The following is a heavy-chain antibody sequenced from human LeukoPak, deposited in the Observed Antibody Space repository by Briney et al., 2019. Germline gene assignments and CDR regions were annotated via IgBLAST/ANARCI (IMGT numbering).Heavy chain of an antibody. J-gene: IGHJ4*02. CDR2: ISSSSSYI. Sequence: GGSLRLSCAASGFTFSSYSMNWVRQAPGKGPEWVSSISSSSSYIYYADSVKGRFTISRDNAKNSLYLQMNSLRAEDTAVYYCARVKWNYGDPRYYALDYWGQGTLVTVSS. CDR3: ARVKWNYGDPRYYALDY. D-gene: IGHD4-17*01. V-gene: IGHV3-21*01. CDR1: GFTFSSYS.